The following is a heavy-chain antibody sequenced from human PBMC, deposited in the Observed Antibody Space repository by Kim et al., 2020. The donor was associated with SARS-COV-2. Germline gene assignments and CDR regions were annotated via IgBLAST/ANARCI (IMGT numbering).Heavy chain of an antibody. CDR1: GFTFSSYG. CDR2: ISYDGSNK. Sequence: GGSLRLSCAASGFTFSSYGMHWVRQAPGKGLEWVAVISYDGSNKYYADSVKGRFTISRDNSKNTLYLQMNSLRAEDTAVYYCAKVPLVAGIASYYYYYGMDVWGQGTTVTVSS. CDR3: AKVPLVAGIASYYYYYGMDV. J-gene: IGHJ6*02. V-gene: IGHV3-30*18. D-gene: IGHD2-8*02.